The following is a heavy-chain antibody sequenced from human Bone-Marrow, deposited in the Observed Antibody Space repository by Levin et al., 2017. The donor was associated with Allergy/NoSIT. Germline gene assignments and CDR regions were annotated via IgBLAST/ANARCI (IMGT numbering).Heavy chain of an antibody. CDR2: ISSSGATT. V-gene: IGHV3-23*01. Sequence: PGGSLRLSCAASGFTFSNYVINWVRQAPGKGLEWVSAISSSGATTYHADSVKGRFTISRDNSKNTLYLQMNSLRADDTAVYYCARETYCGSPSCYPYFDFWGQGTLVTVSS. CDR3: ARETYCGSPSCYPYFDF. D-gene: IGHD2-2*01. J-gene: IGHJ4*02. CDR1: GFTFSNYV.